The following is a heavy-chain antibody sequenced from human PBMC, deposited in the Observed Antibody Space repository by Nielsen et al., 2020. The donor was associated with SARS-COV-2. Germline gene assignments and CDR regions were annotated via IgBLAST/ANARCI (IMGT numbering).Heavy chain of an antibody. J-gene: IGHJ4*02. CDR3: AKDSSGWKGVDY. CDR2: ISWNSGSI. CDR1: GFTFSSYA. D-gene: IGHD6-19*01. V-gene: IGHV3-9*01. Sequence: GGSLRLSCAASGFTFSSYAMHWVRQAPGKGLEWVSGISWNSGSIGYADSVKGRFTISRDNAKNSLYLQMNSLRAEDTALYYRAKDSSGWKGVDYWGQGTLVTVSS.